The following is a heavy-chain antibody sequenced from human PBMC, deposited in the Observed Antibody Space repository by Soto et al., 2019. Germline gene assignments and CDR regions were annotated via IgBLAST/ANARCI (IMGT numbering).Heavy chain of an antibody. J-gene: IGHJ4*02. Sequence: QMQLQESGLGLVKPSQTLSLTCTVSGGSISSGDYSWNWIRQPPGKGLEWVGYIYHSGSAHYNPSRKTRVSLSVDRSKKQFSLNLSSVTAADTAVYFCARADTVYCGGDCSPGLDYWGQGILVTVSS. V-gene: IGHV4-30-2*01. CDR3: ARADTVYCGGDCSPGLDY. CDR1: GGSISSGDYS. CDR2: IYHSGSA. D-gene: IGHD2-21*02.